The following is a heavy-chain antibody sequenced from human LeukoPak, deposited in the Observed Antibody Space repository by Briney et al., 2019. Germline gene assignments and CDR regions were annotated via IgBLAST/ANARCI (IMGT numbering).Heavy chain of an antibody. CDR1: GFTFSSYA. CDR2: ISGSGGST. Sequence: GGFLRLSCAASGFTFSSYAMSWVRQAPGKGLERVSAISGSGGSTYYADSVKGRFTISRDNSKNTLYLQMNSLRAEDTAVYYCAKGRSGITMIVVVITGHPFDYWGQGTLVTVSS. V-gene: IGHV3-23*01. D-gene: IGHD3-22*01. J-gene: IGHJ4*02. CDR3: AKGRSGITMIVVVITGHPFDY.